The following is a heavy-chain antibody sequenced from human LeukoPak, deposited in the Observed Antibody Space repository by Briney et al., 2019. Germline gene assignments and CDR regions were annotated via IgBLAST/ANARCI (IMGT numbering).Heavy chain of an antibody. V-gene: IGHV4-4*02. CDR3: ARDSRSLYYDFWSGSYDY. Sequence: SGTLSLTCAVSGGSISSSNWWSWVRQPPGKGLEWIGEIHHSGSTNYNPSLKSRVTISVDKSKNQFSLKLSSVTAADTAVYYCARDSRSLYYDFWSGSYDYWGQGTLVTVSS. CDR1: GGSISSSNW. J-gene: IGHJ4*02. D-gene: IGHD3-3*01. CDR2: IHHSGST.